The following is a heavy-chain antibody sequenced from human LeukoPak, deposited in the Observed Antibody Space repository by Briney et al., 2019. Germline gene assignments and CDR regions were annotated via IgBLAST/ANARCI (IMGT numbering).Heavy chain of an antibody. V-gene: IGHV3-7*01. J-gene: IGHJ4*02. D-gene: IGHD3-22*01. CDR1: GFTFSSYW. CDR3: ARDPYYYDSSGLDY. Sequence: GGSLRLSCAASGFTFSSYWMSWVRQAPGKGLEWVANIKQDGSEKYYVDSVKGRFTISRDNAKNSLYLQMNSLRAEDTAVYYCARDPYYYDSSGLDYWGQGTLVTVSS. CDR2: IKQDGSEK.